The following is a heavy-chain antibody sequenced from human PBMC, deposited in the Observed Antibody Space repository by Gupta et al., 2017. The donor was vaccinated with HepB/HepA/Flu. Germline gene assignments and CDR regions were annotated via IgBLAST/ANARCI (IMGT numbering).Heavy chain of an antibody. CDR2: ISRDGGST. Sequence: EVQMVESGGGVVQPGGSRRLSCQASGFTFDDYDMHWVRQAPGKGLGWGSFISRDGGSTYYVDSVKGRFTISRDNSKNSLYLQMNSLRTEDTALYYCAKDGRVAKTQFDYWGQGALVTVSS. D-gene: IGHD5-12*01. CDR1: GFTFDDYD. V-gene: IGHV3-43*02. CDR3: AKDGRVAKTQFDY. J-gene: IGHJ4*02.